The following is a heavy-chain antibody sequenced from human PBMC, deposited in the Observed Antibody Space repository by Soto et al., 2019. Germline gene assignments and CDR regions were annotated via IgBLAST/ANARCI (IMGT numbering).Heavy chain of an antibody. CDR3: AVRRTFRAPDS. V-gene: IGHV5-51*01. D-gene: IGHD2-8*01. CDR1: GYSFTSYW. J-gene: IGHJ4*02. CDR2: IYPGDSDT. Sequence: LGESLNISCKGSGYSFTSYWISWVRQMPGKGLEWMGIIYPGDSDTRYSPSFQGQVTISADKSINTAYLQWSSLKASDTAMYYCAVRRTFRAPDSWGQGTLVTVSS.